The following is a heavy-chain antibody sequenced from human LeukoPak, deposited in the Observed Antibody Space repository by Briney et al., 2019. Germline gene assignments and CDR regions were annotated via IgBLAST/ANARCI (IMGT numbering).Heavy chain of an antibody. D-gene: IGHD1-14*01. V-gene: IGHV3-7*01. J-gene: IGHJ4*02. CDR3: ARNQRRLDY. Sequence: GGSLRLSCAASGFTFSSYWMSWVRQAPGKGLELVANIKQDGSGKYYVDSVKGRFTISRDNAKNSLYLQMNSLRAEDTAVYYWARNQRRLDYCGQGTLVTVSS. CDR1: GFTFSSYW. CDR2: IKQDGSGK.